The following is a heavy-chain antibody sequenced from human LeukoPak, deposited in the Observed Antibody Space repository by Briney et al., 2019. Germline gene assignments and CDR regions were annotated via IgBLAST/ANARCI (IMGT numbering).Heavy chain of an antibody. Sequence: PSVTLSFTCTVSGGSISSGGYYWSWIRQHPGESPECIGNIYYSGSTYYNPSLKSRLTISVDTSKNQFSLKLSSVTAADTAVYYCARALGSSGYGWFDPWGQGTLVTVSS. J-gene: IGHJ5*02. CDR2: IYYSGST. V-gene: IGHV4-31*03. CDR1: GGSISSGGYY. D-gene: IGHD3-22*01. CDR3: ARALGSSGYGWFDP.